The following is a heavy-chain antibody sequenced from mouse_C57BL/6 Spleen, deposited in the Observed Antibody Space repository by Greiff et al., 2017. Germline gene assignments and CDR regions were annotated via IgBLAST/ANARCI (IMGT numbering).Heavy chain of an antibody. CDR2: IDPANGNT. CDR1: GFNIKNTY. J-gene: IGHJ3*01. D-gene: IGHD2-4*01. V-gene: IGHV14-3*01. Sequence: EVQLKESVAELVRPGASVKLSCTASGFNIKNTYMHWVKQRPEQGLEWIGRIDPANGNTKYDPKFQGKATITAATSSNTAYLQLSSLTSEDTAIYYCARSGIYYDYGGAWFAYWGQGTLVTVSA. CDR3: ARSGIYYDYGGAWFAY.